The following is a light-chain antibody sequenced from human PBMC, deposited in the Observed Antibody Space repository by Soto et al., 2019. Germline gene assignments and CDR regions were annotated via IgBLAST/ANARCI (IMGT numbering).Light chain of an antibody. Sequence: EIVLTQSPGTLSLSPGERATLSCRASQSVSRSFLAWYQQNPGQAPRVLIYGASSRATGIPDRFSGSGSGTDFTLTISRLEPEDFAVYFCQQHDSSPRTFGQGTKVEIK. V-gene: IGKV3-20*01. CDR3: QQHDSSPRT. CDR2: GAS. J-gene: IGKJ1*01. CDR1: QSVSRSF.